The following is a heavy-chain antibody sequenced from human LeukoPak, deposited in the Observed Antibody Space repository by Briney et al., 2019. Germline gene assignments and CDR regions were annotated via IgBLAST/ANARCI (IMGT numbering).Heavy chain of an antibody. CDR2: ISANGGAT. D-gene: IGHD3-22*01. Sequence: GGSLRLSCAASGFTFSNFAMSWVGQAPGKGLECVSLISANGGATYYADSVKGRFTISRDNSKSTLYLQMNSLRADDTAVYYCAKAPHYSDSSGYFDYWGQGTLVTVSS. V-gene: IGHV3-23*01. CDR1: GFTFSNFA. J-gene: IGHJ4*02. CDR3: AKAPHYSDSSGYFDY.